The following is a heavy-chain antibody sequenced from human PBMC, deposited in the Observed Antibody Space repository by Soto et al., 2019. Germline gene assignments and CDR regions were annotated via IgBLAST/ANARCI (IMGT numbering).Heavy chain of an antibody. CDR1: GYTFTSYG. Sequence: GASVKASCKASGYTFTSYGISWVRQAPGQGLEWMGWISAYNGNTNYAQKLQGRVTMTTDTSTSTAYMELRSLRSDDTAVYYCARVMKDTAMVIQDYYYGMDVWGQGTTVTV. CDR2: ISAYNGNT. CDR3: ARVMKDTAMVIQDYYYGMDV. V-gene: IGHV1-18*04. D-gene: IGHD5-18*01. J-gene: IGHJ6*02.